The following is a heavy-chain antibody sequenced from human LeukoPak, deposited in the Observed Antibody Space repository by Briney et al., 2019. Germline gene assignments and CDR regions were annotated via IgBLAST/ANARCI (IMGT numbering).Heavy chain of an antibody. CDR3: AKDSGSYSTYVDY. CDR2: IRFDGSNK. Sequence: GGSLRLSCAASGFTFSRYGMHWVRQAPGKELEWLSFIRFDGSNKDCADSVKGRSTISRDNPKNTLYLQINSLRVEDTAVYYCAKDSGSYSTYVDYWGQGTLVTVSS. D-gene: IGHD3-10*01. CDR1: GFTFSRYG. V-gene: IGHV3-30*02. J-gene: IGHJ4*02.